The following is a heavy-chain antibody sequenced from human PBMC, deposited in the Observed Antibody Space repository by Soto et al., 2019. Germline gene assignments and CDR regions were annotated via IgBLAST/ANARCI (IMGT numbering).Heavy chain of an antibody. Sequence: QVHLVQSGAEVRETGASVRISCEASGYIFTDYAIHWVRQAPGQRPEWMGWINAANGNIKSSRPFRDRVTLTIDKSASTAYMDLTSLRSEDTAVYFCARRGITGTNTYYYGLDVWGQGTAVTVSS. CDR3: ARRGITGTNTYYYGLDV. V-gene: IGHV1-3*01. J-gene: IGHJ6*02. D-gene: IGHD1-20*01. CDR2: INAANGNI. CDR1: GYIFTDYA.